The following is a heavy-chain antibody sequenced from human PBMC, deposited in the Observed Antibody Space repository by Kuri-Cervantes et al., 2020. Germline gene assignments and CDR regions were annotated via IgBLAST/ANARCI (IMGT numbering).Heavy chain of an antibody. CDR1: GFTFRSYG. CDR3: AALGSYLY. Sequence: GGSLRLSCAASGFTFRSYGIHWVRQAPGKGLEWVAVISYDGSNIYYGDSVKGRFTISRENAKSSMYLQMNSLRAGDTAVYYCAALGSYLYWGQGTLVTVSS. V-gene: IGHV3-30*03. J-gene: IGHJ4*02. D-gene: IGHD3-10*01. CDR2: ISYDGSNI.